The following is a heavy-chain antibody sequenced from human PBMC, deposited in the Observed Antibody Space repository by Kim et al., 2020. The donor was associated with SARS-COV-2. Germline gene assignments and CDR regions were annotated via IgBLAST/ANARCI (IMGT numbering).Heavy chain of an antibody. V-gene: IGHV3-30*02. J-gene: IGHJ5*02. D-gene: IGHD3-10*01. Sequence: GRFTISRDNSKNILYLQMNSLRVEDTAVYYCAKEPEVSIIPGLLYNWFDPWGQGTLVTVSS. CDR3: AKEPEVSIIPGLLYNWFDP.